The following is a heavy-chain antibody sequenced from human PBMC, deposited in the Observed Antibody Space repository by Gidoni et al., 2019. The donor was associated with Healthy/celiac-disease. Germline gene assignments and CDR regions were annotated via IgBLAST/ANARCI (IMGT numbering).Heavy chain of an antibody. J-gene: IGHJ3*02. V-gene: IGHV6-1*01. CDR2: TYYRSKWYN. Sequence: QVQLQQYGPGLVKTSQTLSLTCAISGDRLSSNSAAWNWLRQSPSRGLEWLGRTYYRSKWYNDSAVSVKSRITINPDTSKNQFSLHLNSVTPEDTAVYYCARDHSVNYNAFDIWGQVTMVTVSS. D-gene: IGHD1-7*01. CDR3: ARDHSVNYNAFDI. CDR1: GDRLSSNSAA.